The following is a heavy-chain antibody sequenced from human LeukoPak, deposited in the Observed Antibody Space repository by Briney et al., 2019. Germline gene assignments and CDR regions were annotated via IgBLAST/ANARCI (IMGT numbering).Heavy chain of an antibody. J-gene: IGHJ3*02. CDR2: INHSGST. CDR1: GGSFSGYY. V-gene: IGHV4-34*01. Sequence: PSETLPLTCAVYGGSFSGYYWSWIRQPPGKGLEWIGEINHSGSTNYNPSLKSRVTISVDTSKNQFSLKLSSVTAADTAVYYCARLPPRRWFGFSNDAFDIWGQGTMVTVSS. CDR3: ARLPPRRWFGFSNDAFDI. D-gene: IGHD3-10*01.